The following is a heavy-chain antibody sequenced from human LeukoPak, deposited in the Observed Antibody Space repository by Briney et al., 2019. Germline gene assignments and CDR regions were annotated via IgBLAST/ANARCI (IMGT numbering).Heavy chain of an antibody. J-gene: IGHJ4*02. CDR1: GFTFTSYS. V-gene: IGHV3-21*01. CDR2: ISSSSSYI. D-gene: IGHD1-26*01. CDR3: ARDYYGSYAIDY. Sequence: GGSLRLSCAASGFTFTSYSLNWVRQAPGKGLEWVSSISSSSSYIYYADSVKGRFTISRDNAKNSLYLQMYSLRAEDTAVYYCARDYYGSYAIDYWGQGTLVTVSS.